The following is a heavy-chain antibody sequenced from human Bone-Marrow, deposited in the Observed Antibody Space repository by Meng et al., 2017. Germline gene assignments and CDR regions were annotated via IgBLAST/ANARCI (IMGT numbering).Heavy chain of an antibody. V-gene: IGHV4/OR15-8*02. Sequence: QVQLQESGPGLVKPSGTRSLTCVVSGGSISSIDWWSWVRQPPGKGLEWIGEIYHGGDTNYNPSLKSRVTIAIDKSKNQFSLKLSSVTAADTAVYHCARDGGTMIVVSWFDPWGQGTLVTVFS. D-gene: IGHD3-22*01. J-gene: IGHJ5*02. CDR3: ARDGGTMIVVSWFDP. CDR2: IYHGGDT. CDR1: GGSISSIDW.